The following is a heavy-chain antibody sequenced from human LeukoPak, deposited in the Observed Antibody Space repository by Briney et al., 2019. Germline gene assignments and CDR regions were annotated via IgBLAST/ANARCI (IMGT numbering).Heavy chain of an antibody. CDR3: ARELSWSGRDY. D-gene: IGHD3-3*01. CDR2: INQDGSAK. V-gene: IGHV3-7*01. J-gene: IGHJ4*02. Sequence: GGSLRLSCAASGFTFSGSRMSWVRQAPGKGLEWVANINQDGSAKIYLDSVKGRFTISIDRGKNSLYLQMNSLRDEDTAVYYCARELSWSGRDYWGQGTLVTVSS. CDR1: GFTFSGSR.